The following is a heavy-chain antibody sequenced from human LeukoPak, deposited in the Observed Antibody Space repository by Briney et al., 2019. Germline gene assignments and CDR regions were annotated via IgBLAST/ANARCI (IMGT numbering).Heavy chain of an antibody. V-gene: IGHV3-7*01. D-gene: IGHD5-18*01. Sequence: PGGSLRLSCAASGFTFSSYWMSWVRQAPGKGLEWVANIKQDGSEKYYVDSVKGRFTISRDNAKNSLYLQMNSLRAEDTAVYYCARSTWIQLWLPQPPEYWGQGTLVTVSS. J-gene: IGHJ4*02. CDR3: ARSTWIQLWLPQPPEY. CDR1: GFTFSSYW. CDR2: IKQDGSEK.